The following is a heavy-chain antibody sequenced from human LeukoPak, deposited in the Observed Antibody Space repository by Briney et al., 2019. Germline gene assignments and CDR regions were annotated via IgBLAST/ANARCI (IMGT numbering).Heavy chain of an antibody. CDR1: GFTFSSYA. J-gene: IGHJ4*02. Sequence: GGSLRLSCAASGFTFSSYAMSWVRQAPGKGLEWVSAISGSGGSTYYADSVKGRFTISRDNSKNTLYLQMNSLRAEDTAVYYCAKDLLVDTAMATWDYWGQGTLVTVSS. CDR2: ISGSGGST. D-gene: IGHD5-18*01. CDR3: AKDLLVDTAMATWDY. V-gene: IGHV3-23*01.